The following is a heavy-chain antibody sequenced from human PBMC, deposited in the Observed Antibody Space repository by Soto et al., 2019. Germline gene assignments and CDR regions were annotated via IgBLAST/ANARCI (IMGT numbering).Heavy chain of an antibody. J-gene: IGHJ3*02. CDR1: GGTFSSYA. CDR2: IIPIFGTA. Sequence: QVQLVQSGAEVKKPGSSVKVSCKASGGTFSSYAISWVRQAPGQGLEWMGGIIPIFGTANYAQKFQGRVTITADESTSTAYMELSSLRSEDTAVYYCAISPHYDSSGYSSSDAFDIWGQGTMVTVSS. CDR3: AISPHYDSSGYSSSDAFDI. D-gene: IGHD3-22*01. V-gene: IGHV1-69*12.